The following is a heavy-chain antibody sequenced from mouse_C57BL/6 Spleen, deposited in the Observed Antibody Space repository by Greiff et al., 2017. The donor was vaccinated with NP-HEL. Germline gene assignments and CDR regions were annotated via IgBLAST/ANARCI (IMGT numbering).Heavy chain of an antibody. V-gene: IGHV2-5*01. D-gene: IGHD1-1*01. CDR3: AKSPDYGSSLYWYFDV. J-gene: IGHJ1*03. Sequence: QVQLKESGPGLVQPSQSLSITCTVSGFSLTSYGVHWVRQSPGKGLEWLGVIWRGGSTDYNAAFMSRLSITKDNSKSQVFFKMNSLQADDTAIYYCAKSPDYGSSLYWYFDVWGTGTTVTVSS. CDR1: GFSLTSYG. CDR2: IWRGGST.